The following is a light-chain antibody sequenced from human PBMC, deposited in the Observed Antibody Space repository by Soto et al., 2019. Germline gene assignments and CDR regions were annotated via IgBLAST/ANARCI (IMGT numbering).Light chain of an antibody. CDR1: SSDVGGYNY. Sequence: QSALTQPASVSGSPGQSITISCTGTSSDVGGYNYVSWYQQHAGKAPKLMIYDVSNRPSGVSNRFSGSKSGNTASLTISGLQAEDEADYYCSSYTSSRRVFGGRTKLTVL. CDR2: DVS. J-gene: IGLJ3*02. CDR3: SSYTSSRRV. V-gene: IGLV2-14*03.